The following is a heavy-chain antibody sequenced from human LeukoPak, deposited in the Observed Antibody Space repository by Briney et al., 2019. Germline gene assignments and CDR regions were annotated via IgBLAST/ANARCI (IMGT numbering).Heavy chain of an antibody. Sequence: SETLSLTCAVYGGSFSGYYWSWIRQPPGKGLEWIGEINHSGSTNYNPSLKSRVTISVDTSKNQFSLKLSSVTAADTAVYYCARDGRGYGRGHYWGQGTLVTVSS. J-gene: IGHJ4*02. CDR3: ARDGRGYGRGHY. V-gene: IGHV4-34*01. CDR2: INHSGST. CDR1: GGSFSGYY. D-gene: IGHD6-25*01.